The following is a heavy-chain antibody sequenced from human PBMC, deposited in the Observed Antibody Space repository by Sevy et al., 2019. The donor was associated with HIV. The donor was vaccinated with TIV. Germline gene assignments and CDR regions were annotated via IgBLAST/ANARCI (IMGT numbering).Heavy chain of an antibody. J-gene: IGHJ6*03. CDR3: ARDSQNIVVVPAATINYYYSYYMDV. D-gene: IGHD2-2*01. V-gene: IGHV3-7*01. Sequence: GGSLRLSCAASGFTFSSYWMSWVRQAPGKGLEWVANIKQDGSERYYEDSVKGRFTISRDNTKNSLYLQMNSLGVEDTAVYYCARDSQNIVVVPAATINYYYSYYMDVWGKGTTVTVS. CDR2: IKQDGSER. CDR1: GFTFSSYW.